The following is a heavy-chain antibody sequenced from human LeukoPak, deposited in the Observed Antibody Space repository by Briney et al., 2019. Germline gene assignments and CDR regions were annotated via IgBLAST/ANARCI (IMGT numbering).Heavy chain of an antibody. V-gene: IGHV3-15*01. CDR1: GFTFSNAW. CDR2: IKSKADGGTT. Sequence: GGSLRLSCAASGFTFSNAWMSWVRQAPGKGLEWVGRIKSKADGGTTDYVAPVKGRFTISRDDSKNTLYLQMNSLKTEDTAVYYCTTGYCSSISCKASGYGQPFDYWGQGTLVTVSS. D-gene: IGHD2-2*01. J-gene: IGHJ4*02. CDR3: TTGYCSSISCKASGYGQPFDY.